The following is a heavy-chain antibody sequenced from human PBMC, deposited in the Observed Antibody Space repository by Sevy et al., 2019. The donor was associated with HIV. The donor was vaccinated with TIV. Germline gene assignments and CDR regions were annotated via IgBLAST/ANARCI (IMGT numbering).Heavy chain of an antibody. CDR3: ARRLDLGSVIRTGVMDV. V-gene: IGHV3-23*01. CDR2: ISDSGGST. Sequence: GGSLRLSCAASGFTFSTYAMSWVRQTPGKGLQWVSVISDSGGSTYYADSVQGRFTISRDNSKDTMYLQVNSLRAEDTAVYYCARRLDLGSVIRTGVMDVWGQGTTVTVSS. CDR1: GFTFSTYA. J-gene: IGHJ6*02. D-gene: IGHD3-10*01.